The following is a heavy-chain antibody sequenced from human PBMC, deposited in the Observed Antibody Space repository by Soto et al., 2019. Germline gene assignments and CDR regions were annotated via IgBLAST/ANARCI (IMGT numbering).Heavy chain of an antibody. D-gene: IGHD2-2*02. Sequence: QVQLVQSGAEVKKPGSSVKVSCKASGGTFSSYAISWVRQAPGQGLEWMGGIIPIFGTANYAQKFQGRVTITADETTRTAYMELGSLGSEDTAVYYCGRDIPSARADRGGGAFDIWGQGTMVTVSS. CDR3: GRDIPSARADRGGGAFDI. CDR2: IIPIFGTA. CDR1: GGTFSSYA. V-gene: IGHV1-69*01. J-gene: IGHJ3*02.